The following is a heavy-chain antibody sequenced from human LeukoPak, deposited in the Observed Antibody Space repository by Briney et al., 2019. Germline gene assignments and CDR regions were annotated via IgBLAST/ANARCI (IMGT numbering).Heavy chain of an antibody. V-gene: IGHV4-34*01. D-gene: IGHD4-17*01. CDR3: ARGVVTTVTTYFDY. CDR2: INHSGST. J-gene: IGHJ4*02. CDR1: GGSFSGYY. Sequence: SETLSLTCAVYGGSFSGYYWSWIRQPPGKGLEWIGEINHSGSTNYNPSLKSRVTISVDTSKNQFSLKLSSVTAADTAVYYCARGVVTTVTTYFDYWGQGTLVTVSS.